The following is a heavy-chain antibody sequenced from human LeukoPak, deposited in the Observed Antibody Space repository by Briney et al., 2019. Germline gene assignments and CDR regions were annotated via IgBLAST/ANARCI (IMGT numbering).Heavy chain of an antibody. V-gene: IGHV4-61*01. CDR2: IYYSGST. CDR3: ARVPSAHSSSSRSGDY. Sequence: SETLSLTCTVSGGSVSSGSYYWSWIRQPPGKGLEWIGYIYYSGSTNYNPSLKSRVTISVDTSKNQFSLKLSSVTAADTAVYYCARVPSAHSSSSRSGDYWGQGTLVTVSS. CDR1: GGSVSSGSYY. J-gene: IGHJ4*02. D-gene: IGHD6-6*01.